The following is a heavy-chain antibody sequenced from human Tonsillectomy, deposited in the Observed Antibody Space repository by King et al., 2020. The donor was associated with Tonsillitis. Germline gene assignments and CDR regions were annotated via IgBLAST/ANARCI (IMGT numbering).Heavy chain of an antibody. CDR3: ARDDPAVAGTVLDY. D-gene: IGHD6-19*01. V-gene: IGHV4-61*02. CDR1: GGSISSGNYY. CDR2: IYTSGST. J-gene: IGHJ4*02. Sequence: VQLQESGPGLVKPSETLSLTCTVSGGSISSGNYYWSWIRQPAGKGLEWIGRIYTSGSTNYSPSLKSRVPMSVDTSKNQFSLKVSSVTAADTAVYYCARDDPAVAGTVLDYWGPGTLVTVSS.